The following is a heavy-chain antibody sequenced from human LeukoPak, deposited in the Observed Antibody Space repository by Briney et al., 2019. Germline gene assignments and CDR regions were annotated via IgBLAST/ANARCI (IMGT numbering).Heavy chain of an antibody. D-gene: IGHD3-3*01. Sequence: SETLSLTCTVSGGSISSSSYYWGWIRQPPGKGLEWIGSIYYSGSTYYNPSLKSRVTISVDTSKNQFSLKLSSVTAADTAVYYCASPPMGWLLPYWYFDLWGRGTLVTVSS. J-gene: IGHJ2*01. CDR3: ASPPMGWLLPYWYFDL. CDR2: IYYSGST. V-gene: IGHV4-39*07. CDR1: GGSISSSSYY.